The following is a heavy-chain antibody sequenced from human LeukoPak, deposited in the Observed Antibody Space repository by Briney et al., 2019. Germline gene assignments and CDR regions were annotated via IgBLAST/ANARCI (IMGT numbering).Heavy chain of an antibody. Sequence: ASVRVSCKASGYNFKTFGFSWVRQAPGQGLEWLGWITTYNGHTNYAQKFEDRVTMTTDTSTSTAYMELSRLRSDDTAVYYCARTKKMSPPGDWGQGTLVTVSS. CDR1: GYNFKTFG. D-gene: IGHD3-10*01. V-gene: IGHV1-18*04. CDR2: ITTYNGHT. CDR3: ARTKKMSPPGD. J-gene: IGHJ4*02.